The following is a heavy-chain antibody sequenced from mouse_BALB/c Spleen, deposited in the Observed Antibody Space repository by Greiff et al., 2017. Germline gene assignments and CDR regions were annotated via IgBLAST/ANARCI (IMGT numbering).Heavy chain of an antibody. CDR2: IDPENGDT. J-gene: IGHJ3*01. CDR3: SNRYVGFAY. CDR1: GFNITDYY. D-gene: IGHD2-14*01. Sequence: EVQLQQSGAELVRSGASVKLSCTASGFNITDYYMHWVKKRPEQGLEWIGWIDPENGDTEYAPKFQGKATMTADTSSNTAYLQLSSLTSEDTAVYCCSNRYVGFAYWGQGTLVTVSA. V-gene: IGHV14-4*02.